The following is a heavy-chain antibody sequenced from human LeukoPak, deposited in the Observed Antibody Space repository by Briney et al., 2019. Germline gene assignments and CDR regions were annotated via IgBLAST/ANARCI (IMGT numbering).Heavy chain of an antibody. Sequence: GGSLRLSCAASGFTFSSYAMSWVRQAPGKGLEWVSAISGSGGSTCYADSVKGRFTISRDNSKNTLYLQMNSLRAEDTAVYYCAKREQQLVYYYYYYYMDVWGKGTTVTVPS. CDR1: GFTFSSYA. D-gene: IGHD6-13*01. J-gene: IGHJ6*03. CDR3: AKREQQLVYYYYYYYMDV. CDR2: ISGSGGST. V-gene: IGHV3-23*01.